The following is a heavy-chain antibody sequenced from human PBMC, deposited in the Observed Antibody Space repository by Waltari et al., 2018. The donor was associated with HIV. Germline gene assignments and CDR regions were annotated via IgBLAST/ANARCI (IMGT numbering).Heavy chain of an antibody. D-gene: IGHD3-16*01. CDR2: VYHSGTT. J-gene: IGHJ4*02. CDR1: GISMSRSGYY. Sequence: QLQLQESGPGLVRPAETLSLTCTVSGISMSRSGYYWGWIRQPPGKGLGWIGIVYHSGTTYYSLSLRSRITFSVDTSKNQFSLKLTSVTAADTAVYYCARQGSYTGDSEVDSWGQGTLVTVSS. CDR3: ARQGSYTGDSEVDS. V-gene: IGHV4-39*01.